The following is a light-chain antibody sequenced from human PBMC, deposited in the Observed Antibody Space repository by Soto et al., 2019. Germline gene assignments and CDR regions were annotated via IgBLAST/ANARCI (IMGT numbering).Light chain of an antibody. Sequence: SYELTQPPSVSVAPGKTARITCGGNNIGSKSVHWYQQKPGQAPVLVIYYDSERPSGIPERFSGSNSGNTATLTISRAEAGDEADYYCQVWDSSSDNVVFGGGTQLTVL. V-gene: IGLV3-21*04. CDR2: YDS. J-gene: IGLJ2*01. CDR3: QVWDSSSDNVV. CDR1: NIGSKS.